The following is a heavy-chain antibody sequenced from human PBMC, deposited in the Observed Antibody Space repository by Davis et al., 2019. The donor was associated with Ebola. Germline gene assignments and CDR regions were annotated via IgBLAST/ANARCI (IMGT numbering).Heavy chain of an antibody. CDR1: GDSVSSNSAT. J-gene: IGHJ6*04. V-gene: IGHV6-1*01. CDR2: TYYRSRWDS. Sequence: SETLSLTCVISGDSVSSNSATWNWIRQSPSRGLEWLGRTYYRSRWDSDYAASVKSRITIKPDTSRNQFSLHLNSVTPDDTAVYYCARFQYSSSYFYYFGLNVWGKGTTVTVSA. CDR3: ARFQYSSSYFYYFGLNV. D-gene: IGHD6-19*01.